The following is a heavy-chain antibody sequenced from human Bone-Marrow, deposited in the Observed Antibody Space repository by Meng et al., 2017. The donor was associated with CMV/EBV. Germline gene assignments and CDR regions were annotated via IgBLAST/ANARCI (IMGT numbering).Heavy chain of an antibody. D-gene: IGHD3-3*01. CDR1: GYTFTGYY. V-gene: IGHV1-2*02. Sequence: ASVKVSCKASGYTFTGYYMHWVRQAPGQGLEWMGWINPNSGGTNYAQKLQGRVTMTTDTSTSTAYMELRSLRSDDTAVYYCAREDWSYYDFWSGYSGLDAFDIWGQGTMVTVSS. CDR3: AREDWSYYDFWSGYSGLDAFDI. CDR2: INPNSGGT. J-gene: IGHJ3*02.